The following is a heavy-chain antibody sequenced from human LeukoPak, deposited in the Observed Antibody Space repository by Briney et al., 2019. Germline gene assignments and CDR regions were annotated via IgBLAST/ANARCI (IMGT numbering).Heavy chain of an antibody. Sequence: GGSLRLSCAASGFTFSSYEMNWVRQAPGKGLEWVSYISSSGSTIYYADSVKGRFTISRDNAKNSLYLQMNSLRAEDTAVYFCARGRRDCATSNCSPRLRRSNWFDPWGQGTLVTVSS. V-gene: IGHV3-48*03. D-gene: IGHD2-21*01. CDR3: ARGRRDCATSNCSPRLRRSNWFDP. CDR2: ISSSGSTI. J-gene: IGHJ5*02. CDR1: GFTFSSYE.